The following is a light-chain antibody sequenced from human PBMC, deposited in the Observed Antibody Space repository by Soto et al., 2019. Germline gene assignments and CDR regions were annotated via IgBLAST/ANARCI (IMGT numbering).Light chain of an antibody. Sequence: EXXMTQSPATLSVSPGERATLSCRASQSVSSNLAWYQQKPGQAPRLLIYGASTRATGIPARFSGSGSGTEFTLTISSLQSEDFAVYYCQQYNNWPMYTFGQGTKLEIK. CDR3: QQYNNWPMYT. CDR2: GAS. CDR1: QSVSSN. J-gene: IGKJ2*01. V-gene: IGKV3-15*01.